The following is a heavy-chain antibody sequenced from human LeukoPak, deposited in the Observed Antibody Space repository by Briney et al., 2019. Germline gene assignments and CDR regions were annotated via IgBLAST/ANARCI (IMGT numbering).Heavy chain of an antibody. CDR2: ISWNSGSI. D-gene: IGHD2-2*01. V-gene: IGHV3-9*03. CDR3: AKGAFSVVVPASDY. CDR1: GFTFDDYA. Sequence: GGSLRLSCAASGFTFDDYAMHWVRQAPGKGLEWVSGISWNSGSIGYADSVKGRFTISRDNAKNSLYLQMSSLRAEDMALYYCAKGAFSVVVPASDYWGQGTLVTVSS. J-gene: IGHJ4*02.